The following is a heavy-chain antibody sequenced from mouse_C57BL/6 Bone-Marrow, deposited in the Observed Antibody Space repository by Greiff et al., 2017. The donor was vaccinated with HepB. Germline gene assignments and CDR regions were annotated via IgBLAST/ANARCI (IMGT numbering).Heavy chain of an antibody. V-gene: IGHV1-72*01. J-gene: IGHJ4*01. D-gene: IGHD2-5*01. CDR1: GYTFTSYW. Sequence: QVHVKQPGAELVKPGASVKLSCKASGYTFTSYWMHWVKQRPGRGLEWIGRIDPNSGGTKYNEKFKSKATLTVDKPSSTAYMQLSSLTSEDSAVYYCARTYYSNYVDAMDYWGQGTSVTVSS. CDR2: IDPNSGGT. CDR3: ARTYYSNYVDAMDY.